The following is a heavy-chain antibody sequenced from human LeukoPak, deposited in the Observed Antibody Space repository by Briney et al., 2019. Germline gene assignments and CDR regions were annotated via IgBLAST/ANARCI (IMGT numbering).Heavy chain of an antibody. CDR1: GFTFSSYA. CDR3: AKGRDYYYDSSGSSDY. V-gene: IGHV3-23*01. Sequence: GGSLRLSCAASGFTFSSYAMSWVRQAPGKGLEWVSGISGSGGSTDYADSVKGRFTISRDNSKNTLYLQMNSLRAEDTAVYYCAKGRDYYYDSSGSSDYWGQGTLVTVSS. D-gene: IGHD3-22*01. J-gene: IGHJ4*02. CDR2: ISGSGGST.